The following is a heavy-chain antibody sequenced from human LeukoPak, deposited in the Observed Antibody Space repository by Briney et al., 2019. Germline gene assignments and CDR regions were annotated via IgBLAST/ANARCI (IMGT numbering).Heavy chain of an antibody. CDR2: IRYDGSHE. CDR3: AKPSGSGVDY. V-gene: IGHV3-30*02. Sequence: GGSLRLSCAASGFTFSNYGMHWVRQAPGKGLEWVAFIRYDGSHEYYADSVKGRFTISRDNSKNTLYLQMNSVRSEDAALYYCAKPSGSGVDYWGQRTRVTVSS. J-gene: IGHJ4*01. CDR1: GFTFSNYG. D-gene: IGHD1-26*01.